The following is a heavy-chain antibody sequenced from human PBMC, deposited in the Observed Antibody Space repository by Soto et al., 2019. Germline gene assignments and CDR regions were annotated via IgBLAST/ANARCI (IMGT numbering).Heavy chain of an antibody. V-gene: IGHV4-61*01. J-gene: IGHJ6*02. CDR3: ARTGRWSGYGMDV. CDR1: GGSVSSGSYY. Sequence: QVQLQESGPGLVKPSETLSLTCTVSGGSVSSGSYYWSWIRQPPGKGLEWIGYIYYSGSTNYNPSLKSRVYISVDTSKHQFSLKLSSVTAADTAVYYCARTGRWSGYGMDVWGQGTTVTVSS. CDR2: IYYSGST. D-gene: IGHD3-3*01.